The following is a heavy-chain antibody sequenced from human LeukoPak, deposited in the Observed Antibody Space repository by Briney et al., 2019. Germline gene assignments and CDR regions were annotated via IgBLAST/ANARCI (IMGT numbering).Heavy chain of an antibody. CDR3: ARDSGSSSRGSFDY. J-gene: IGHJ4*02. CDR2: IYSGGST. Sequence: GGSLRLSCAASGFTVSSNYMSWVRQAPGKGLEWVSVIYSGGSTYYADSVKGRFTISRDNSKNTLYLQMSSLRAEDTAVYYCARDSGSSSRGSFDYWGQGTLVTVSS. CDR1: GFTVSSNY. V-gene: IGHV3-66*01. D-gene: IGHD6-6*01.